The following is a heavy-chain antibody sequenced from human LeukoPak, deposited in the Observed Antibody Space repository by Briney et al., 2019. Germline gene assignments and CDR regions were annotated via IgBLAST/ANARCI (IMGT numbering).Heavy chain of an antibody. J-gene: IGHJ4*02. Sequence: PSETLSLTCAVYGGSFSGYYWSWVRQPPGKGLGWIGEINHSGSTNYNPSLKSRVTISVDTSKNQFSLKLSSVTAADTAVYYCARGESVTTPMRWKRRPFDYWGQGTLVTVSS. V-gene: IGHV4-34*01. CDR2: INHSGST. D-gene: IGHD4-17*01. CDR3: ARGESVTTPMRWKRRPFDY. CDR1: GGSFSGYY.